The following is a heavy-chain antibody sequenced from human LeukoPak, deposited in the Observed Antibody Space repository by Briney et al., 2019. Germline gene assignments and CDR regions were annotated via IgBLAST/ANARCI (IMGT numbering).Heavy chain of an antibody. V-gene: IGHV3-23*01. J-gene: IGHJ4*02. D-gene: IGHD6-19*01. CDR1: GFTFNNFA. Sequence: GGSLRLSCAASGFTFNNFAMSWVRQAPGKGLEWVSTISGSGGSTFYADSVKGRFPISRDNSKNTLFLQMNSLRVEDTAIYYCAKAGSSGWSSSGGDYWGKGSLVTVSS. CDR3: AKAGSSGWSSSGGDY. CDR2: ISGSGGST.